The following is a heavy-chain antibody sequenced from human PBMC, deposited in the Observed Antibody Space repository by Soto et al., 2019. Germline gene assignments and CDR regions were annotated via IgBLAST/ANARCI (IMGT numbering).Heavy chain of an antibody. D-gene: IGHD3-10*01. Sequence: XGSLRLSGAASGFTFSSYWMSWVRQAPGKGLEWVANIKQDGSEKYYVDSVKGRFTISRDNAKNSLYLQMNSLRAEDTAVYYCARDLVLWFGELTDGMDVWGQGTTVTVSS. CDR2: IKQDGSEK. CDR3: ARDLVLWFGELTDGMDV. V-gene: IGHV3-7*03. J-gene: IGHJ6*02. CDR1: GFTFSSYW.